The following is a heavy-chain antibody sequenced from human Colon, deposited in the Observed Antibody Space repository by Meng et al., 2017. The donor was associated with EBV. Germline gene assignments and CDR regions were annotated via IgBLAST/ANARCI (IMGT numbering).Heavy chain of an antibody. V-gene: IGHV3-30*04. D-gene: IGHD3-16*01. CDR2: LSFDGSNE. CDR3: AKDWGGFVFEN. Sequence: QVQLVESGGGMVQAGESLRLSCEASGFPFSDFAMHWVRQAPGKGLEWLALLSFDGSNEYYADSVKGRFTISRDNSKSTLHLQMNSLRPDDTARYYCAKDWGGFVFENWGQGTMVTVSA. CDR1: GFPFSDFA. J-gene: IGHJ4*02.